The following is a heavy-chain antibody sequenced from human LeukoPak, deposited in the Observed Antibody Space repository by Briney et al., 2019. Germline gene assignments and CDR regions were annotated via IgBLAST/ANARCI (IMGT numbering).Heavy chain of an antibody. Sequence: GGSLRLSCAASGFTFSSYSMNWVRQAPGKGLEWVSSISSSSSYIYYADSVKGRFTISRDNAKNSLYLQMNSLRAEDTAVYYCARDDGDRQPGFDYWGQGTLVTVSS. CDR1: GFTFSSYS. V-gene: IGHV3-21*01. J-gene: IGHJ4*02. CDR3: ARDDGDRQPGFDY. D-gene: IGHD2-21*01. CDR2: ISSSSSYI.